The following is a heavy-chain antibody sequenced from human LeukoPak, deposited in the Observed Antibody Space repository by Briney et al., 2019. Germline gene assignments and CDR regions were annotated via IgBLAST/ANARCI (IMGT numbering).Heavy chain of an antibody. CDR3: ARSYYDILTGYLGPFDY. CDR1: GFTFDDYV. V-gene: IGHV3-48*01. J-gene: IGHJ4*02. CDR2: ISSSSSTI. Sequence: GGSLRLSCAASGFTFDDYVMSWVRQAPGKGLEWVSYISSSSSTIYYADSVKGRFTISRDNAKNSLYLQMNSLRAEDTAVYYCARSYYDILTGYLGPFDYWGQGTLVTVSS. D-gene: IGHD3-9*01.